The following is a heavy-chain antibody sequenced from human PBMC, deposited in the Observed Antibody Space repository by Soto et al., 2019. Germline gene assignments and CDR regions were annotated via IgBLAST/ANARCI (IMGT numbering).Heavy chain of an antibody. CDR2: IYYTGST. D-gene: IGHD6-13*01. CDR3: AKYRRTEAEGFTLDY. V-gene: IGHV4-59*01. CDR1: GDSINNYY. J-gene: IGHJ4*02. Sequence: SEALSLTCTVSGDSINNYYWSWIRQPPGKRLEWIGYIYYTGSTTYNPSLESRVTMSVDTSKNQFSLKLNSVNAADTAVYYCAKYRRTEAEGFTLDYWGRGTLVTVSS.